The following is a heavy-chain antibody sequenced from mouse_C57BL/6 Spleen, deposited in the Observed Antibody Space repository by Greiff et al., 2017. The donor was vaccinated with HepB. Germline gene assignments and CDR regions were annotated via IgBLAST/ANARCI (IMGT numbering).Heavy chain of an antibody. D-gene: IGHD2-1*01. CDR2: IYPGSGST. Sequence: QVQLQQPGAELVKPGASVKMSCKASGYTFTSYWITWVKQRPGQGLEWIGDIYPGSGSTNYNEKFKSKATLTVDTSSSTAYMQLSSLTSEDSAVYYCARSGSYYGNFVAYWGQGTLVTVSA. V-gene: IGHV1-55*01. CDR1: GYTFTSYW. CDR3: ARSGSYYGNFVAY. J-gene: IGHJ3*01.